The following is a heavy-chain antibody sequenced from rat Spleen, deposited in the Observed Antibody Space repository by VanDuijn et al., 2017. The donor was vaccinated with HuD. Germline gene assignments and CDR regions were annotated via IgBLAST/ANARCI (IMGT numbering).Heavy chain of an antibody. J-gene: IGHJ2*01. Sequence: QVQLRESGPGLVQPSQTLSLTCTVSGFSLTSYHVSWVRQPPGKGLEWIAAISSGGSTYYNSVLKSRLSISRDTSKSQVFLRMNSLQTEDTATYYCARAGYHFDYWGQGVMVTVSP. CDR1: GFSLTSYH. CDR2: ISSGGST. D-gene: IGHD1-4*01. CDR3: ARAGYHFDY. V-gene: IGHV2S12*01.